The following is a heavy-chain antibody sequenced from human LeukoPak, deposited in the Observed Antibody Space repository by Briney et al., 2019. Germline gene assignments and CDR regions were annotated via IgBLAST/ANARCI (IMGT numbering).Heavy chain of an antibody. CDR2: ITGSGPYM. CDR1: GFTFSTFA. V-gene: IGHV3-21*06. CDR3: VRDVGAVRGEVYFDY. Sequence: SGGSLRLSCAASGFTFSTFAMHGVRLSPGKGLEWVSSITGSGPYMLYADSVKHRFTISRDNTKNLLYLEMNSLRAEDTAMYFCVRDVGAVRGEVYFDYWGQGTLVTVSS. J-gene: IGHJ4*02. D-gene: IGHD3-10*01.